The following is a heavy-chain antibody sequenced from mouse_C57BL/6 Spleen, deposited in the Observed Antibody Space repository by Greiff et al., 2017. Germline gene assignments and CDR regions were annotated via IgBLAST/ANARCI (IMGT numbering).Heavy chain of an antibody. J-gene: IGHJ3*01. V-gene: IGHV1-15*01. CDR2: IDPETGGT. CDR3: TRELYYGSSPAWFAY. Sequence: QVQLQQSGAELVRPGASVTLSCKASGYTFTDYEMHWVKQTPVHGLEWIGAIDPETGGTAYNQKFKGKAILTADKSSSTAYMELRSLTSEDSAVYYCTRELYYGSSPAWFAYWGQGTLVTVSA. D-gene: IGHD1-1*01. CDR1: GYTFTDYE.